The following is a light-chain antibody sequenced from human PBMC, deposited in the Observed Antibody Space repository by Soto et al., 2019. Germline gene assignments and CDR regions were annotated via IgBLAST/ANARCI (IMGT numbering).Light chain of an antibody. J-gene: IGKJ2*01. CDR3: KHYNSYLTYT. CDR1: QTINIW. Sequence: DIQMTQSPSTLSASVGDRVNITCRASQTINIWLAWYQQKPGKAPKLLIYDASSLESGVPSRFSGSGSGTAFTLTIICLQPDDFATYYCKHYNSYLTYTFGQGTKLEIK. V-gene: IGKV1-5*01. CDR2: DAS.